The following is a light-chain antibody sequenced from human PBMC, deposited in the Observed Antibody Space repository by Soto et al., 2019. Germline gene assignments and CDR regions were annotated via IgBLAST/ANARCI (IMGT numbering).Light chain of an antibody. V-gene: IGKV3-20*01. CDR1: QSVSSR. Sequence: EIVSPQAPGTLSLSPVSRATLSCRASQSVSSRLAWYQQRHGQAPRLLIYGESTRATGIPARFSGSGSGTEFTLTISRLEPEDLAVDYCQQSGSPPITCFQVTRLEI. J-gene: IGKJ5*01. CDR2: GES. CDR3: QQSGSPPIT.